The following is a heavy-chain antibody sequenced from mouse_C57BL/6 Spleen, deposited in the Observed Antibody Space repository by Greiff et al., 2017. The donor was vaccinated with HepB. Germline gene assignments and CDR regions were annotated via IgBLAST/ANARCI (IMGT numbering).Heavy chain of an antibody. J-gene: IGHJ3*01. V-gene: IGHV5-4*01. CDR2: ISDGGSYT. CDR1: GFTFSSYA. Sequence: EVQVVESGGGLVKPGGSLKLSCAASGFTFSSYAMSWVRQTPEKRLEWVATISDGGSYTYYPDNVKGRFTISRDNAKNNLYLQMSHLKSEDTAMYYCARDHYGSSPAWFAYWGQGTLVTVSA. CDR3: ARDHYGSSPAWFAY. D-gene: IGHD1-1*01.